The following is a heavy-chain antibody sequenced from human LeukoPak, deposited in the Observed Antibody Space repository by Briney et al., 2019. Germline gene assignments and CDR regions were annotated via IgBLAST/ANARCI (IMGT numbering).Heavy chain of an antibody. CDR2: INPNSGGT. CDR1: GYTFTDYY. Sequence: ASVKVSCKASGYTFTDYYMHWVRQAPGQGLEWMGWINPNSGGTNSAQKFQGRVTMTRDTSISTAYMELSRLRSDDTAVYYCARGGYYDSSGYYYPFDYWGQGTLVTVSS. D-gene: IGHD3-22*01. V-gene: IGHV1-2*02. J-gene: IGHJ4*02. CDR3: ARGGYYDSSGYYYPFDY.